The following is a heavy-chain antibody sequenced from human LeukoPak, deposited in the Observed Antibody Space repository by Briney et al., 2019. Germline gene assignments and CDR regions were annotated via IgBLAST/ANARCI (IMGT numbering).Heavy chain of an antibody. CDR3: ARRSDIVGGGFDY. D-gene: IGHD2-15*01. Sequence: GGSLRLSCAASGFTFSSYGMHWVRQAPGKGLEWVAVIWYDGSNKYYADSVKGRFTISRDNSKNTLYLQMNSLRAEDTAVYYCARRSDIVGGGFDYWGQGTLVTVSS. CDR2: IWYDGSNK. J-gene: IGHJ4*02. CDR1: GFTFSSYG. V-gene: IGHV3-33*08.